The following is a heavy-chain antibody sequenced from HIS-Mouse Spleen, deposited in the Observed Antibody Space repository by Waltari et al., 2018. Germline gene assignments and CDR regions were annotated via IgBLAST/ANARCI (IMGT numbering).Heavy chain of an antibody. V-gene: IGHV1-8*01. J-gene: IGHJ2*01. CDR2: MNPNSGNT. CDR3: ARGQLTEGIAARPGWYFDL. CDR1: GYTCTSYD. D-gene: IGHD6-6*01. Sequence: QVQLVQSGAEVKKPGASVKVSCKASGYTCTSYDINWVRQATGQGLEWMGWMNPNSGNTGYAQKFQGRVTMTRNTSISTAYMELSSLRSEDTAVYYCARGQLTEGIAARPGWYFDLWGRGTLVTVSS.